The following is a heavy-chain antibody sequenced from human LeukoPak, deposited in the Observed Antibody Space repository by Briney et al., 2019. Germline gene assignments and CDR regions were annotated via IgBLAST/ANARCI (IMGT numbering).Heavy chain of an antibody. D-gene: IGHD3-10*01. CDR2: IDPSDSYT. V-gene: IGHV5-10-1*01. J-gene: IGHJ4*02. Sequence: GESLRISCKGSEYSSTSYWISWVRQMPGKGLEWMGRIDPSDSYTNYSPSFQGHVTISVDKSISTAFLQWSSLKASDTAMYYCARHLRGSGSYFDYWGQGTLVTVSS. CDR1: EYSSTSYW. CDR3: ARHLRGSGSYFDY.